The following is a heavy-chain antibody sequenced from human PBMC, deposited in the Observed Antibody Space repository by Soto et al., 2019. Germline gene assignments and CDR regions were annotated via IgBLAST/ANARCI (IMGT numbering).Heavy chain of an antibody. D-gene: IGHD6-19*01. J-gene: IGHJ4*02. CDR3: ARVFYSVAGTGGLDY. CDR1: GFTFSSYS. Sequence: EVQLVESGGGLVQPGGSLRLSCAASGFTFSSYSMNWVRQAPGKGLEWVSYISSSSSTIYYADSVKGRFTISRDNAKNSLYLQMNSLRDEDTAVHYCARVFYSVAGTGGLDYWGQGTLVTVSS. V-gene: IGHV3-48*02. CDR2: ISSSSSTI.